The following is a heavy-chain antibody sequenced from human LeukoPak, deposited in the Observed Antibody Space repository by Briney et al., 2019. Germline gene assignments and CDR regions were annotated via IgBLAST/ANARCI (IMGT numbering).Heavy chain of an antibody. CDR3: ARVALMYYYDSSGYDFDY. V-gene: IGHV1-69*13. Sequence: SVNVSCKASGGTFSSYAISWVRQAPGQGLEWMGGIIPIFGTANYAQKFQGRVTITADESTSTAYMKLSSLRSEDTAVYYCARVALMYYYDSSGYDFDYWGQGTLVTVSS. CDR1: GGTFSSYA. J-gene: IGHJ4*02. D-gene: IGHD3-22*01. CDR2: IIPIFGTA.